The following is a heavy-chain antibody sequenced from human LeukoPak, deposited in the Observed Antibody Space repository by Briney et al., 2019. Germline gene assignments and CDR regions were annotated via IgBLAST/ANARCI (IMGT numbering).Heavy chain of an antibody. CDR3: AKSSSYGYEAFDY. V-gene: IGHV3-9*01. J-gene: IGHJ4*02. CDR1: GFTFDDYA. D-gene: IGHD5-18*01. Sequence: GGSLRLSCAASGFTFDDYAMHWVRHAPGKGLEWVSGISWNSGSIGYADSVKGRFTISRDNAKNSLYLQMNSLRAEDTALYYCAKSSSYGYEAFDYWGQGTLVTVSS. CDR2: ISWNSGSI.